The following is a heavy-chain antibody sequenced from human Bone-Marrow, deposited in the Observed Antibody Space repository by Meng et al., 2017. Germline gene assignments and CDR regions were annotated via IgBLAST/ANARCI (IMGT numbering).Heavy chain of an antibody. CDR2: IKSNTDGGTA. CDR3: TWDDKAVSDY. D-gene: IGHD3-9*01. V-gene: IGHV3-15*01. Sequence: EVHLVGSGGDLVKSGGSLRLSCAASGFYFSNAWMSWVRQAPGKGLEWVGRIKSNTDGGTAEYAAPVTGRFTISRDDSKSTLYLQMSGLRIDDTGVYYCTWDDKAVSDYWGQGTLVTVAS. J-gene: IGHJ4*02. CDR1: GFYFSNAW.